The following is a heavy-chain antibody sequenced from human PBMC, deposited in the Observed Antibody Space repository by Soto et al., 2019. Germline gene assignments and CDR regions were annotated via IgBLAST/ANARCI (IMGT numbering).Heavy chain of an antibody. CDR2: IKPSDRST. CDR1: GYIITDYY. Sequence: QVQLVQSGAEVRKPEASVKVSCKANGYIITDYYIHWVRQAPGQGLELLGAIKPSDRSTTYAQKFQGRVTMTRHLSSNSVYMALSSLGSEDKGFYYCARAAHLARVYSVYHTYWGQGTLVTVSA. CDR3: ARAAHLARVYSVYHTY. V-gene: IGHV1-46*01. D-gene: IGHD5-12*01. J-gene: IGHJ4*01.